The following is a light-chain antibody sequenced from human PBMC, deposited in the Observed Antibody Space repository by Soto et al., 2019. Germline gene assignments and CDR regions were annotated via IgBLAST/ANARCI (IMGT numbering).Light chain of an antibody. CDR1: QGISSA. Sequence: AIQLTQSPSSLSASVGDRVTITCRASQGISSALAWYQQKPGQAPKLLIYDASSLESGVPSRFSGSGSGTDFTLTICSLQPEDFATYYCQQFNSYPRTFGPGTKVDIK. J-gene: IGKJ3*01. CDR2: DAS. CDR3: QQFNSYPRT. V-gene: IGKV1-13*02.